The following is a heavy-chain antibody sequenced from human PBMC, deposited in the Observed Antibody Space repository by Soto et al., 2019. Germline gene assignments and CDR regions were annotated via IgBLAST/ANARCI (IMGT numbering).Heavy chain of an antibody. Sequence: SETLSLTCAVYDGSFSGYYWSWIRQPPGKGLEWIGEINHSGSTNYNPSLKSRVTISVDTSKNQFSLKLSSVTAADTAVYYCARADDYGPGGYYMDGWGKGTTVTVYS. CDR1: DGSFSGYY. D-gene: IGHD3-10*01. CDR2: INHSGST. J-gene: IGHJ6*03. V-gene: IGHV4-34*01. CDR3: ARADDYGPGGYYMDG.